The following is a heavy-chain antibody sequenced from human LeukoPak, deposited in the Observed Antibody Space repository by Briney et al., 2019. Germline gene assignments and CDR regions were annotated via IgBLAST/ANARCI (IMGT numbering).Heavy chain of an antibody. D-gene: IGHD2-15*01. CDR3: AQDIVVVVVAATPVSY. CDR1: GFTFSSYA. V-gene: IGHV3-23*01. CDR2: ISGSGGST. Sequence: GGSLRLSCAASGFTFSSYAMSWVRQAPGKGLEWVSAISGSGGSTYYADSVKGRFTISRDKSKNTLYLQMNSLRAEDTAVYYCAQDIVVVVVAATPVSYWGQGTLVTVSS. J-gene: IGHJ4*02.